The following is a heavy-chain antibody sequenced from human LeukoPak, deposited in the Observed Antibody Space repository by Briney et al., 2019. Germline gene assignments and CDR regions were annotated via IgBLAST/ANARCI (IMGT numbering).Heavy chain of an antibody. D-gene: IGHD3-22*01. Sequence: ASVKVSCKASGYTFTSYDINWVRQATGQGLEWMGWMNPNSGNTGYAHKFQGRVTMTKNTYISTAYMELSSLRSEDTAVYYCARYYYDSSGYYYYFDYWGQGTLVTVSS. J-gene: IGHJ4*02. V-gene: IGHV1-8*01. CDR1: GYTFTSYD. CDR2: MNPNSGNT. CDR3: ARYYYDSSGYYYYFDY.